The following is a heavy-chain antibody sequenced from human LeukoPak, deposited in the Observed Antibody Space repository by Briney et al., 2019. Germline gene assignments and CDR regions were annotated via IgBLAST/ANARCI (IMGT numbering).Heavy chain of an antibody. Sequence: PGGSLRLSCAASGFTFSSYGMHWVRQAPGKGLEWVAVISYDGSNKYYADSVKGRFTISRDNAKNSLYPQMNSLRAEDTAVYYCARETPVDWFDPWGQGTLVTVSS. CDR2: ISYDGSNK. V-gene: IGHV3-30*03. CDR1: GFTFSSYG. CDR3: ARETPVDWFDP. J-gene: IGHJ5*02.